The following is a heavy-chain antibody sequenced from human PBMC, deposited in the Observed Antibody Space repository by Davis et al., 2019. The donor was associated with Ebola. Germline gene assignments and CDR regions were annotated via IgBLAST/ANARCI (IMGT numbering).Heavy chain of an antibody. CDR3: ARAGYCSGGSCYLAGWFDP. CDR1: GGSISSYY. Sequence: PSETLSLTCTVSGGSISSYYWSWIRQPPGKGLEWIGSIYYSGSTNYNPSLKSRVTISVDTSKNQFSLKLSSVTAADTAVYYCARAGYCSGGSCYLAGWFDPWGQGTLVTVSS. V-gene: IGHV4-59*01. J-gene: IGHJ5*02. CDR2: IYYSGST. D-gene: IGHD2-15*01.